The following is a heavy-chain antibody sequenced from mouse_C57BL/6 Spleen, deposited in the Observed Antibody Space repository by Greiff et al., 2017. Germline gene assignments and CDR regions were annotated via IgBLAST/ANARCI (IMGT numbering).Heavy chain of an antibody. CDR2: LDPSDSYT. V-gene: IGHV1-69*01. CDR3: ARNYYGSSYDGYFDY. J-gene: IGHJ2*01. Sequence: QVQLQQPGAELVMPGASVKLSCKASGYTFTSYWMHWVKQRPGQGLEWIGELDPSDSYTNYNQKFKGKSTLTVDKSSSTAYMQLSSLTSEDSAVYYCARNYYGSSYDGYFDYWGQGTTLTVSS. D-gene: IGHD1-1*01. CDR1: GYTFTSYW.